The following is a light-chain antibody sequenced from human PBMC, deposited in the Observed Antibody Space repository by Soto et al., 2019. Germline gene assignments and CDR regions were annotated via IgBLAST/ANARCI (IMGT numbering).Light chain of an antibody. CDR1: QSVSSY. Sequence: IVLTQSPATLSLSPGERATLSCRASQSVSSYLAWYQQKPGQAPRLLIYDASNRATGIPDRFGGSGSGTDFTLTISRLEPEDFAVYYCQHYGDSRTFGQGTKVDIK. CDR2: DAS. V-gene: IGKV3-11*01. CDR3: QHYGDSRT. J-gene: IGKJ1*01.